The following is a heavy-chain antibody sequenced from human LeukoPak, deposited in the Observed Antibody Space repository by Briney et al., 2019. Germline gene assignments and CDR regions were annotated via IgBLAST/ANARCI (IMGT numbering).Heavy chain of an antibody. Sequence: GGSLRLSCAASGFTFSNYWMNWVRQAPGKGLEWVANIKHDGSDKYYVDSVKGRFTISRDNAKNSLYLQMNSLRAEDTALYYCAKGYYDILTGYDYWGQGTLVTVSS. J-gene: IGHJ4*02. CDR2: IKHDGSDK. CDR1: GFTFSNYW. V-gene: IGHV3-7*03. D-gene: IGHD3-9*01. CDR3: AKGYYDILTGYDY.